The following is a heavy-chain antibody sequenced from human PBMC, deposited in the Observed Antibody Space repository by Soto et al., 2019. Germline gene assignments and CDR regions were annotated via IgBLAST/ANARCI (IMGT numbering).Heavy chain of an antibody. V-gene: IGHV3-23*01. J-gene: IGHJ4*02. CDR2: ISGRTGST. CDR1: GFTFSSYA. CDR3: AKVRVVVTAIPSFDY. Sequence: PGGSLRLSCAASGFTFSSYAMSWVRQAPGKGLEWVSAISGRTGSTSYADSVKGRFTISRDNSRNTLYLQMNSLRAEDTAVYYCAKVRVVVTAIPSFDYWGQGTLVTVSS. D-gene: IGHD2-21*02.